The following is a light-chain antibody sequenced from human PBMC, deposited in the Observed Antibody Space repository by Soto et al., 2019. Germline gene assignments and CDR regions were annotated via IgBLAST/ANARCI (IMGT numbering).Light chain of an antibody. CDR2: TVS. V-gene: IGKV1-12*01. J-gene: IGKJ3*01. Sequence: DIQMTQSPSFVSASIGDRVTITCRASQDIGRRLAWLQQKPGKAPRLLTQTVSTLQVGVPARFSGSGSGTECTLTIRGLISDDFATYCFLQVANFPRKFVHGTPVYLK. CDR1: QDIGRR. CDR3: LQVANFPRK.